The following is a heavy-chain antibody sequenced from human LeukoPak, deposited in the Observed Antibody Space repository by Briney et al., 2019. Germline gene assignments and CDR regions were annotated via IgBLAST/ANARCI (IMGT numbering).Heavy chain of an antibody. CDR2: INPNSGGT. V-gene: IGHV1-2*02. CDR1: GYTFTGYY. Sequence: GASVKVSCKASGYTFTGYYMHWVRRAPGQGLEWMGWINPNSGGTNYAQKFQGRVTMTRDTSISTAYMELSRLRSDDTAVYYCARASSDVDTAMVGDYWGQGTLVTVSS. J-gene: IGHJ4*02. D-gene: IGHD5-18*01. CDR3: ARASSDVDTAMVGDY.